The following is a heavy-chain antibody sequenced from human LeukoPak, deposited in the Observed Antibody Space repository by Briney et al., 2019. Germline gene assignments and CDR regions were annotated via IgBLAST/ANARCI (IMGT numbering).Heavy chain of an antibody. D-gene: IGHD3-22*01. CDR3: ARDNVVTPFYYYMDV. V-gene: IGHV1-18*01. CDR2: ISAYNGNT. Sequence: ASVKVSCKASGYTFTSYGISWVRQAPGQGLEWMGWISAYNGNTNYAQKLQGRVTMTTDTSTSTAYMELRSLRSDDTAVYYCARDNVVTPFYYYMDVWGKGTTVTVSS. CDR1: GYTFTSYG. J-gene: IGHJ6*03.